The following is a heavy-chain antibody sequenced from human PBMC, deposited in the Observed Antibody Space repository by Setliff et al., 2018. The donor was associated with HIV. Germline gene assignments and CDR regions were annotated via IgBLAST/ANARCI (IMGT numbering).Heavy chain of an antibody. CDR2: INPNSGGT. CDR1: GYTFTGYY. J-gene: IGHJ4*02. CDR3: ARLGRGIAVAGTRIDY. V-gene: IGHV1-2*06. Sequence: GASVKVSCKASGYTFTGYYIHWVRQAPGQGLEWMGRINPNSGGTNYAQKFQDRVTMTRDTSISTAYMELSRLRSDDTAVYYCARLGRGIAVAGTRIDYWGRERWSPSPQ. D-gene: IGHD6-19*01.